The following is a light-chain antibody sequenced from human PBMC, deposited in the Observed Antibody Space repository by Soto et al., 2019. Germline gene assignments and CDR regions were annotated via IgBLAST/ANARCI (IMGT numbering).Light chain of an antibody. CDR2: EVS. V-gene: IGLV2-14*01. CDR3: SSYTSSRAYV. CDR1: SSDVGGYNY. J-gene: IGLJ1*01. Sequence: QSFLPQPASVSGSPGHSITISCTGTSSDVGGYNYVSWYQQQSGKAPKLMIHEVSNRPSGVSNRFSGSKSGNTASLTISGLQAEEEADYYCSSYTSSRAYVFGIGTKVTVL.